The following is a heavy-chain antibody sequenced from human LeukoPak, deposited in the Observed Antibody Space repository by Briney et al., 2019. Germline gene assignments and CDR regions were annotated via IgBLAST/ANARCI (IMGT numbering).Heavy chain of an antibody. CDR1: GGPIRGGEYQ. CDR2: IYNSAT. CDR3: SYRVNEGGRGS. D-gene: IGHD2-15*01. V-gene: IGHV4-30-4*01. Sequence: PSEPLSLPCTVSGGPIRGGEYQWSWIPQPPAKALEWIGYIYNSATYYNPSLKSRVSISEDTSNNHFSLKVNSVTAADTAVYCASYRVNEGGRGSWGQGTLVTVST. J-gene: IGHJ5*02.